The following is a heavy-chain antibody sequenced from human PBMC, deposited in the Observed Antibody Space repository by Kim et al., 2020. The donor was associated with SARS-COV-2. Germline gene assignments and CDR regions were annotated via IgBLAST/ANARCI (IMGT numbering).Heavy chain of an antibody. CDR1: GYTFTKYG. V-gene: IGHV1-18*01. Sequence: ASVKVSCKASGYTFTKYGIGWVRQAPGQGLEWMGWISTYTGNTDYAQKLQGRVTMTTDTSTNTAYMELRSLRSDDTAVYYCARGPLATGYWGQGTLVTVSS. CDR2: ISTYTGNT. CDR3: ARGPLATGY. J-gene: IGHJ4*02.